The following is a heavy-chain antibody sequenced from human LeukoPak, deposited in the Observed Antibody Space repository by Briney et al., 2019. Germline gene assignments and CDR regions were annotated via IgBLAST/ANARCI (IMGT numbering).Heavy chain of an antibody. Sequence: ASVKVSCTASGYTFTGYYMHWVRQAPGQGLEWMGWINPNSGGTNYAQKFQGRVTMTRDTSISTAYMELRSLRSDDTAVYYCARDRTTVTNYFDYWGQGTLVTVSS. CDR3: ARDRTTVTNYFDY. CDR2: INPNSGGT. J-gene: IGHJ4*02. CDR1: GYTFTGYY. V-gene: IGHV1-2*02. D-gene: IGHD4-17*01.